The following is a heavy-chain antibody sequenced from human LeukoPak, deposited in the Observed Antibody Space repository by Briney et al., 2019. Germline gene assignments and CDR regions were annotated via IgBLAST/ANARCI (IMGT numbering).Heavy chain of an antibody. J-gene: IGHJ6*02. CDR3: ARHIERYNYYGMDV. Sequence: PSETLSLTCTVSGGPISSYSWSWIRQPPGKGLEWIGYIYYSGSTNYNPSLKSRVTISVDTSKNQFSLKLSSVTAADTAVYYCARHIERYNYYGMDVWGQGTTVTVSS. V-gene: IGHV4-59*08. D-gene: IGHD2-15*01. CDR2: IYYSGST. CDR1: GGPISSYS.